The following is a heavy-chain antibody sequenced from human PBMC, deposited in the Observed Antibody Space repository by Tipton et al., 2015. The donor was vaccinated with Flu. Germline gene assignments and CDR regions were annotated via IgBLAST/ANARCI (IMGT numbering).Heavy chain of an antibody. CDR1: GFPFSSYG. J-gene: IGHJ4*02. V-gene: IGHV3-33*01. D-gene: IGHD2-2*01. CDR2: IWSGGSNE. CDR3: ARRGQVDCRNSNCYEGLYFFDC. Sequence: SLRLSCAASGFPFSSYGMHWVRQAPGKGLEWVAVIWSGGSNEYYADSVRGRFTISRDNSKNTLYLQMNSLRVEDTAVYYCARRGQVDCRNSNCYEGLYFFDCWGQGTLVTVSS.